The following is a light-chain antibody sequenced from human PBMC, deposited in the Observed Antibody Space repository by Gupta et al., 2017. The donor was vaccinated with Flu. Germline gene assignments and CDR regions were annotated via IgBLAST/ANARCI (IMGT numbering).Light chain of an antibody. CDR3: QVWDSSSNHPV. Sequence: YVLTQPTSVSVAPGKKARITCGGNKIGSKSVHWYQQKPGQAPVMVIYYNNDRPSGIPERFSGSNSGNTATLTISRVEAGDEADYCCQVWDSSSNHPVFGGGTKLTVL. V-gene: IGLV3-21*04. J-gene: IGLJ2*01. CDR2: YNN. CDR1: KIGSKS.